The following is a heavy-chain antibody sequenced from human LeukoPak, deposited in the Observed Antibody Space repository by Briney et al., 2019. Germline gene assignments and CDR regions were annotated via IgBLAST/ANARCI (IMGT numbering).Heavy chain of an antibody. CDR1: GFTFSSYA. CDR3: ASNRDDFWSGYFDY. V-gene: IGHV3-23*01. J-gene: IGHJ4*02. CDR2: ISGSGGST. D-gene: IGHD3-3*01. Sequence: GGSLRLSCAASGFTFSSYAMSWVRQAPGKGLEWVSAISGSGGSTYYADSVKGRFTISRDNSKNTLYLQMNSLRAEDTAVYYCASNRDDFWSGYFDYWGQGTLVTVSS.